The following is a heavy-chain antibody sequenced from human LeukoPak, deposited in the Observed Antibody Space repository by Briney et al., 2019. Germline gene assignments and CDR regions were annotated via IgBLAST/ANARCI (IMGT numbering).Heavy chain of an antibody. CDR1: GFTFSSYS. Sequence: PGGSLRLSCAASGFTFSSYSMTWVRQAPGKGLDYVSVIRGSGDTTNYADSVKGRFTISRDNSKNALYLQMNNLRAEDTAVYYCGKRGVTPLVRGVIEDWGQGTLVTVSS. V-gene: IGHV3-23*01. CDR3: GKRGVTPLVRGVIED. D-gene: IGHD3-10*01. J-gene: IGHJ4*02. CDR2: IRGSGDTT.